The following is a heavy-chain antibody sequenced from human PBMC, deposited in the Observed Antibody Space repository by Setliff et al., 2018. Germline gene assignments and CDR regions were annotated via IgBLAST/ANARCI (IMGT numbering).Heavy chain of an antibody. D-gene: IGHD3-3*01. V-gene: IGHV4-39*07. CDR2: IYYSGST. Sequence: SETLSLTCTVSGGSISTSSYYWGWIRQPPGKGLEWIGSIYYSGSTYYNPSLKSRVTISVDTSKKQFSLKLSSVTAADTAVYYCARRYNFWSGYLDYWGQGTLVTVSS. CDR3: ARRYNFWSGYLDY. CDR1: GGSISTSSYY. J-gene: IGHJ4*02.